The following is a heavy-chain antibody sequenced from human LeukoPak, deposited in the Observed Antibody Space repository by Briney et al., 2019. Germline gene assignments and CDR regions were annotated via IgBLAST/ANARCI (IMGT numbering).Heavy chain of an antibody. V-gene: IGHV4-34*01. CDR2: ISQSGST. Sequence: PSETLSLTCGVSGGSFSFYYWSWIRQPPGKGLEWIGEISQSGSTNYNPSLKSRVNISLGTSENQFSLKMSSVTAADTAVYFCARGGPPGYYYDYYMDVWGKGTTVTISS. J-gene: IGHJ6*03. CDR1: GGSFSFYY. CDR3: ARGGPPGYYYDYYMDV.